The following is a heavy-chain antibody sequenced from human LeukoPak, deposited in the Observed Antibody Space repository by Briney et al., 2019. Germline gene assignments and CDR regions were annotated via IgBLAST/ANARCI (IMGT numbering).Heavy chain of an antibody. CDR2: IYPGDSDA. D-gene: IGHD2-2*01. V-gene: IGHV5-51*01. CDR1: EYRFANYW. CDR3: ARLGYCTSISCNVLEY. Sequence: GESLKISCKGSEYRFANYWIAWVRQRPGKGLEWMGVIYPGDSDARYSPSFQGQVAFSADKSISTAYLQWSSLKALDTAMYYCARLGYCTSISCNVLEYWGQGTLVTVSS. J-gene: IGHJ4*02.